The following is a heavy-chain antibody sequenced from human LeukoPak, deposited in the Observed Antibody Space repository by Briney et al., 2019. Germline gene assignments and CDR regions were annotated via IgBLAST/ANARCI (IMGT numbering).Heavy chain of an antibody. D-gene: IGHD6-13*01. CDR2: IYYSGST. J-gene: IGHJ4*02. CDR3: ARHPSAAAKLLFDY. V-gene: IGHV4-59*08. Sequence: SETLSLTCTVSGGSINNYYWSWIRQPPGKGLEWIGYIYYSGSTNYNPSLKSRVTISVDTSKNQFSLKLSSVTAADTAVYYCARHPSAAAKLLFDYWGQGTLVTVSS. CDR1: GGSINNYY.